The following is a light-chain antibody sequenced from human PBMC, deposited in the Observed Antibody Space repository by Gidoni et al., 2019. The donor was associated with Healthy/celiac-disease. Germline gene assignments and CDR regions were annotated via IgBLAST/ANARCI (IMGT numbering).Light chain of an antibody. V-gene: IGLV2-14*01. CDR2: EVS. Sequence: QSALTQPASVSRSPGPSITISCTGTSSDVGGYNYVSWYQQHPGKAPKLMIYEVSNRPSGVSNRFSGSKSGNTASLTISGLQAEDEADYYCSSYTSSSTWVFGGGTKLTVL. CDR3: SSYTSSSTWV. CDR1: SSDVGGYNY. J-gene: IGLJ3*02.